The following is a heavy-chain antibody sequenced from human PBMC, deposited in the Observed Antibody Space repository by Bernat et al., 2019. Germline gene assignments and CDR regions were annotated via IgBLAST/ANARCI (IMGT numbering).Heavy chain of an antibody. Sequence: QVQLVQSGAEVKKPGASVKVSCKASGYTFTSYGISWVRQAPGQGLEWMGWISAYNGNTNYAQKLQGRVTMTTDTSTSTAYMELRSLRSDDTAMYYCAGDEEGYCSGGSCPMGWFDPWGQGTLVTVSS. J-gene: IGHJ5*02. CDR2: ISAYNGNT. CDR3: AGDEEGYCSGGSCPMGWFDP. CDR1: GYTFTSYG. V-gene: IGHV1-18*01. D-gene: IGHD2-15*01.